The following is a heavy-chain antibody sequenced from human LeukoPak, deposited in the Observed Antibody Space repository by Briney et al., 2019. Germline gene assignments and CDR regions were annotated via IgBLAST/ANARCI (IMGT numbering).Heavy chain of an antibody. CDR1: GGSLSGNY. Sequence: SETLSLTCAVYGGSLSGNYWSWIRQPPGKGLEWIGEINHSGGTNYNPPLKSRVAISVDTSKNQFSLKLSSVTAADTAVYFCARSGWYSFDCWGQGALVAVSS. CDR2: INHSGGT. J-gene: IGHJ4*02. V-gene: IGHV4-34*01. CDR3: ARSGWYSFDC. D-gene: IGHD6-19*01.